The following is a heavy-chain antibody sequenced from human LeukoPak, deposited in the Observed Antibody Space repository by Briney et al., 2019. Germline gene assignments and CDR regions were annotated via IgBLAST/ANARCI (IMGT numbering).Heavy chain of an antibody. CDR2: ISGSGGST. D-gene: IGHD2-2*01. Sequence: PGGSLRLSCAASGFTFKNYAMSWVRQAPGKGLEWVSGISGSGGSTYYADSVKGRFTISRDNSKNTLYLQMNSLRAEDTAVYYCAKGSVSVAVPAVPYYWGQGTLVTVSS. CDR1: GFTFKNYA. V-gene: IGHV3-23*01. CDR3: AKGSVSVAVPAVPYY. J-gene: IGHJ4*02.